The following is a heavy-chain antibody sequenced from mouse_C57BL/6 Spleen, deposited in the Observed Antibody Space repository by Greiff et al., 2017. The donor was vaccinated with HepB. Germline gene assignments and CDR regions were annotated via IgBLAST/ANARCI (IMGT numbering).Heavy chain of an antibody. J-gene: IGHJ2*01. D-gene: IGHD1-1*01. CDR3: ARYHYGSSPCFDY. V-gene: IGHV1-82*01. CDR1: GYAFSSSW. Sequence: QVQLQQSGPELVKPGASVKISCKASGYAFSSSWMNWVKQRPGTGLEWIGRIYPGDGDTNYNGKFKGKATLTADKSSSTAYMQLSSLTSEDSAVYFCARYHYGSSPCFDYWGQGTTLTVSS. CDR2: IYPGDGDT.